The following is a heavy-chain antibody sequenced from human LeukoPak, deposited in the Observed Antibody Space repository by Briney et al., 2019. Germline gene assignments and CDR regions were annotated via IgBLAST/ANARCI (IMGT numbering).Heavy chain of an antibody. J-gene: IGHJ4*02. CDR3: ARGAKYYYGSGSYHFDY. Sequence: SETLSLTCAVYGGSFSGYYWSWIRQPPAKGLEWIGEINHSGSTNYNPSLKSRVTIAVDTSKNQFSLKLSSVTAADTAVYYCARGAKYYYGSGSYHFDYWGQGTLVTVSS. D-gene: IGHD3-10*01. CDR2: INHSGST. CDR1: GGSFSGYY. V-gene: IGHV4-34*01.